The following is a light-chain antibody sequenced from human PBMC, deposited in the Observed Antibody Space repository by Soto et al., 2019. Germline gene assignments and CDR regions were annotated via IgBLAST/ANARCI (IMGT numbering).Light chain of an antibody. CDR2: GGT. V-gene: IGLV2-23*01. CDR1: SSDVGSYNL. J-gene: IGLJ1*01. Sequence: QSVLTQPASVSGSPGQSITISCTGTSSDVGSYNLVSWYQQHPGEAPKLVIYGGTKRPSVVSNRFSGSKSGNTASLTISGLQAEDEADYYCCSYAGITTYYVFGTGTEVTV. CDR3: CSYAGITTYYV.